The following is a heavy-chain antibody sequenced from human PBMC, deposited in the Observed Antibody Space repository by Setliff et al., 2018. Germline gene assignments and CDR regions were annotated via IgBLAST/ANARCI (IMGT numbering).Heavy chain of an antibody. D-gene: IGHD5-18*01. CDR2: IYRDGNT. J-gene: IGHJ6*03. V-gene: IGHV4-38-2*02. Sequence: PSETLSLTCAVSGYSINSGYYWGWIRQSPGKGLEWIGSIYRDGNTYYNPSLRSRVTISVDTSKNQFSLNLSSVTAADTAGYYCARDGYGDDWNTFVDVYYYYMDVWGKGTTVTVSS. CDR1: GYSINSGYY. CDR3: ARDGYGDDWNTFVDVYYYYMDV.